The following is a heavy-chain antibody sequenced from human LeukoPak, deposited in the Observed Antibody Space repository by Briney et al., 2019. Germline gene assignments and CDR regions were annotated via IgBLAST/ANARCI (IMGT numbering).Heavy chain of an antibody. CDR2: IYYSGST. CDR1: GGSISSGGYY. J-gene: IGHJ6*02. V-gene: IGHV4-31*03. D-gene: IGHD3-16*02. CDR3: ARGPSSFGGVIVAPYYYGMDV. Sequence: PSQTLSLTCTVSGGSISSGGYYWSRIRQHPGKGLEWIGYIYYSGSTYYNPSLKGRVTISVDTSKNQFSLKLSSVTAADTAVYYCARGPSSFGGVIVAPYYYGMDVWGQGTTVTVSS.